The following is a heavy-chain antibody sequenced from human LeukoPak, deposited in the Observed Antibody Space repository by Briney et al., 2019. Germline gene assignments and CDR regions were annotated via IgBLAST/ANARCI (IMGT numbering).Heavy chain of an antibody. CDR1: GFTFSSYV. Sequence: GGSLRLSCAASGFTFSSYVMHWVRQAPGKGREGVASISYDGSNKYYTDSVKGRFTISRDNSKNTLYLQMNSLRAEDTAVYYCAKDRRGGYSYGPIFDYWGQGTLVTVSS. CDR3: AKDRRGGYSYGPIFDY. CDR2: ISYDGSNK. J-gene: IGHJ4*02. V-gene: IGHV3-30*18. D-gene: IGHD5-18*01.